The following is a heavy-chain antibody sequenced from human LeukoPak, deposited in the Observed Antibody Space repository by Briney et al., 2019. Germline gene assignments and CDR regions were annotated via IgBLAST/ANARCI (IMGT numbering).Heavy chain of an antibody. CDR1: GGSISSGDYY. D-gene: IGHD3-10*01. J-gene: IGHJ3*02. V-gene: IGHV4-30-4*01. CDR3: ARGSLLWFGELHRDAFDI. CDR2: IYYSGST. Sequence: SETLSLTCTVSGGSISSGDYYWSWIRQPPGKGLEWIGYIYYSGSTYYNPSLKSRVTISVDTSKNQFSLKLSSVTAADTAVYYCARGSLLWFGELHRDAFDIWGQGTMVTVSS.